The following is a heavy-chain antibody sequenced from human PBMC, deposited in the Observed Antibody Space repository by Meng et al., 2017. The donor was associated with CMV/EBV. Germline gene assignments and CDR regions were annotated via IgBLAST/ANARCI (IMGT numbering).Heavy chain of an antibody. CDR3: ARERSQLDSSGYDD. CDR2: ISSSGSTI. CDR1: GFTFSDDY. V-gene: IGHV3-11*01. Sequence: GGSLRLSCAASGFTFSDDYMSRIRQAPGKGLEWVSYISSSGSTIYYADSVKGRFTISRDNAKNSLYLQMNSLRAEDTAVYYCARERSQLDSSGYDDWGQGTLVTVSS. J-gene: IGHJ4*02. D-gene: IGHD3-22*01.